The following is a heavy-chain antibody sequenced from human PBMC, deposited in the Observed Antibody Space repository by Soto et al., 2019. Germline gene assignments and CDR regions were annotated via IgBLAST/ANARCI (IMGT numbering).Heavy chain of an antibody. CDR3: ARDSDHYSSSCPY. V-gene: IGHV3-33*01. J-gene: IGHJ4*02. D-gene: IGHD6-13*01. CDR1: GFTFSSYG. Sequence: GGSLRLSCAASGFTFSSYGMHWVRQAPGKGLEWVAVIWYDGSNKYYADSVKGRFTISRDNSKNTLYLQMNSLRAEDTAVYYCARDSDHYSSSCPYWGQGTLVTVS. CDR2: IWYDGSNK.